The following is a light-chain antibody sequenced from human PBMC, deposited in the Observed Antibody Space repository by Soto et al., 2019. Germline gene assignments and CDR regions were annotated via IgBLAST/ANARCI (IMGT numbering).Light chain of an antibody. Sequence: QPVLTQPPSASGTPGQRVTISCSGSSSNIGSNTVNWYQQLPGTAPKLLIYSNNQRPSGVPDRFSGSKSGTSASLAISGLQSEDEADYYCAAWDDSLHYVFGTWTKVNVL. CDR3: AAWDDSLHYV. J-gene: IGLJ1*01. CDR1: SSNIGSNT. CDR2: SNN. V-gene: IGLV1-44*01.